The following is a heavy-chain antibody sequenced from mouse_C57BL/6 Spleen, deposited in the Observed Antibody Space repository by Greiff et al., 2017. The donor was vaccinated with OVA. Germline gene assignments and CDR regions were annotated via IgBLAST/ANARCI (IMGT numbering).Heavy chain of an antibody. V-gene: IGHV2-4*01. J-gene: IGHJ3*01. CDR3: AKYGYGSLTGTFAY. Sequence: VHLVESGPGLVQPSQSLSITCTVSGFSLTSYGVHWVRQPPGKGLEWLGVIWSGGSTDYNADFISRLSISKDNSKSQVFIKMNSLQADDTAIYYCAKYGYGSLTGTFAYWGQGTLVTVSA. D-gene: IGHD4-1*01. CDR1: GFSLTSYG. CDR2: IWSGGST.